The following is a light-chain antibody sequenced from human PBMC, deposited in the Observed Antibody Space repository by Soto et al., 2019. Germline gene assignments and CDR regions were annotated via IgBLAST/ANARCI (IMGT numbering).Light chain of an antibody. Sequence: QSVLTQPPSASGTPGQRVTISCSGSSSNIGGNYVYWYQQLPGTAPKHLIYRNNQRPSGVPDRCSGSKTGTSASLAISGLRSEDEADYYCAAWDDSLSGYVFGTGTKLTVL. CDR1: SSNIGGNY. V-gene: IGLV1-47*01. J-gene: IGLJ1*01. CDR2: RNN. CDR3: AAWDDSLSGYV.